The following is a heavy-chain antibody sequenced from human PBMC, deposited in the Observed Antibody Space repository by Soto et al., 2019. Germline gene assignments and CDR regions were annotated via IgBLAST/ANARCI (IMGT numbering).Heavy chain of an antibody. V-gene: IGHV1-69*02. J-gene: IGHJ6*03. CDR3: AIPPTGTTYHYYMDV. CDR1: GGTFSSYT. Sequence: QVQLVQSGAEVKKPGSSVKVSCKASGGTFSSYTISWVRQAPGQGLEWMGRIIPILGIANYAQKFQGRVTITADKSTSTAYMELSSLRSEDTAVYYCAIPPTGTTYHYYMDVWGKGTTVTVSS. CDR2: IIPILGIA. D-gene: IGHD1-7*01.